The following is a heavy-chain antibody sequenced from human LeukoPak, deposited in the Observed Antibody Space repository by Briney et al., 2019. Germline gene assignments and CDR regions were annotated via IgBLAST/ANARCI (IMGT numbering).Heavy chain of an antibody. Sequence: PGGSLRLSCAASGFTFSSYAMSWVRQAPGKGLEWVSAISGSGGSTYYADSVKGRFTISRDNSKNTLYLQMNSLRAEDTAVYYCAKVKVRLSWSGYYFDYWGQGTLVTVSS. CDR1: GFTFSSYA. CDR2: ISGSGGST. D-gene: IGHD3-3*01. V-gene: IGHV3-23*01. J-gene: IGHJ4*02. CDR3: AKVKVRLSWSGYYFDY.